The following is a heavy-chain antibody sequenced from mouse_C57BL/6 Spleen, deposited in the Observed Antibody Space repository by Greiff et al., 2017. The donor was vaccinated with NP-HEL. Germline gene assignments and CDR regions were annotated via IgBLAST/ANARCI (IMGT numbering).Heavy chain of an antibody. CDR3: AIQGDGSAPY. Sequence: QVHVKQPGAELVRPGSSVKLSCKASGYTFTSYWMDWVKQRPGQGLEWIGNIYPSDSETHYNQKFKDKATLTVDKSSSTAYMQLSSLTSEDSAVYYCAIQGDGSAPYWGQGTLVTVSA. CDR2: IYPSDSET. D-gene: IGHD1-1*01. CDR1: GYTFTSYW. J-gene: IGHJ3*01. V-gene: IGHV1-61*01.